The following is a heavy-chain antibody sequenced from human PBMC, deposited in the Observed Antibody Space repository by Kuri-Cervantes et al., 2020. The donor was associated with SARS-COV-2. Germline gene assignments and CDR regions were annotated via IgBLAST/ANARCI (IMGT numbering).Heavy chain of an antibody. J-gene: IGHJ4*02. CDR1: GFTFSNYA. CDR3: ARVSRSGYLDY. Sequence: GESLKISGAASGFTFSNYAMYWVRQAPGKGLEYVSAISSNGDSTYYADSVKGRFTMSRDNSKNTLYLQMGSLRAEDMAVYYCARVSRSGYLDYWGQGTLVTVSS. CDR2: ISSNGDST. V-gene: IGHV3-64*02. D-gene: IGHD3-3*01.